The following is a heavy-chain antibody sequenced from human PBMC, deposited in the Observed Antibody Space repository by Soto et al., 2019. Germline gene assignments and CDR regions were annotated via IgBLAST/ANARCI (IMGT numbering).Heavy chain of an antibody. CDR3: VRDGLLWFGESFDY. CDR1: GFTFSSYW. V-gene: IGHV3-7*01. D-gene: IGHD3-10*01. J-gene: IGHJ4*02. Sequence: GGSLRLSCAASGFTFSSYWMSWVRQAPGKGLEWVANIKQDGSEKYYVDSVKGRFTISRDNAKNSLYLQMNSLRAEDTAVYYCVRDGLLWFGESFDYWGQGTLVTVSS. CDR2: IKQDGSEK.